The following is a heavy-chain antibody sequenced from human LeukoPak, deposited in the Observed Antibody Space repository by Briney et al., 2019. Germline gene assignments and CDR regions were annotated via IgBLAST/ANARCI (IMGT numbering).Heavy chain of an antibody. D-gene: IGHD1-7*01. CDR2: ISPDGITT. J-gene: IGHJ4*02. CDR1: GFTFDNSW. Sequence: GSLRLSCAASGFTFDNSWIHWVRQGPGRGLVWVSRISPDGITTNYADSVKGRFTISRDNAMNTLYLQMNSLRAEDTAVYYCATAGNYRFDNWGQGTLVTVSS. V-gene: IGHV3-74*01. CDR3: ATAGNYRFDN.